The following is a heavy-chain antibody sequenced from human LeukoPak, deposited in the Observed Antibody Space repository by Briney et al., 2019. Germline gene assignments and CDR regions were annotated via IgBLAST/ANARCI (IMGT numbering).Heavy chain of an antibody. CDR3: AHGNFGSGDLVY. Sequence: SGPTLVNPTQTLTLTCSFSGFPLYTSRVGVGWVRQPPGKALEGLALIYWNDDKRYSPSLKSRLTITKAAPTNKMVLTMPNMDPVDTATYYCAHGNFGSGDLVYWGQGTLVTVSS. J-gene: IGHJ4*02. CDR2: IYWNDDK. D-gene: IGHD3-10*01. CDR1: GFPLYTSRVG. V-gene: IGHV2-5*01.